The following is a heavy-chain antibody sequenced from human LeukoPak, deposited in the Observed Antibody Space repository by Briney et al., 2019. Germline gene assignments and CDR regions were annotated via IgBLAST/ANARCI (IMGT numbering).Heavy chain of an antibody. D-gene: IGHD3-10*01. CDR1: GFTFSSYG. CDR2: IRYDGNDK. CDR3: AKDLMRDRWFGES. Sequence: GGTLRLSCAASGFTFSSYGMSWVRQAPGKGLEWVAFIRYDGNDKYYAKSVKGRFTISKDTSRNTLYLQMNTLRLEDTAVYYCAKDLMRDRWFGESWGQGTLVTVSS. J-gene: IGHJ5*02. V-gene: IGHV3-30*02.